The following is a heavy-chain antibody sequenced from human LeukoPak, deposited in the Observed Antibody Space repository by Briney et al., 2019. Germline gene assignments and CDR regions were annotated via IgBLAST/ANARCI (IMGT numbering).Heavy chain of an antibody. CDR1: GFSLSTSGMC. Sequence: SGPTLVNPTQTLTLTCTFSGFSLSTSGMCLTWIRQPPGKALEWPSRLDWDDDKYYSTSLKTRLTISKDTSKNQVVLTMTNMDPVDTATYYCARIGTAQGVSVWAFDIWGQGTMVTVSS. J-gene: IGHJ3*02. CDR3: ARIGTAQGVSVWAFDI. V-gene: IGHV2-70*11. CDR2: LDWDDDK. D-gene: IGHD3-16*01.